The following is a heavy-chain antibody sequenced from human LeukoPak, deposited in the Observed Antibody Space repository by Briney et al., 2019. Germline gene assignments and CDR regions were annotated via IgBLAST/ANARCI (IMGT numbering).Heavy chain of an antibody. CDR3: ARVYGLRDYYYGMDV. CDR2: IIPILGIA. D-gene: IGHD3-3*01. V-gene: IGHV1-69*04. CDR1: GGTFSSYA. Sequence: GASVKVSCKASGGTFSSYAISWVRQAPGQGLEWMGRIIPILGIANYAQKFQGRVTITADKSTSTAYMELSSLRSEDTAVYYCARVYGLRDYYYGMDVWGQGTTVTVSS. J-gene: IGHJ6*02.